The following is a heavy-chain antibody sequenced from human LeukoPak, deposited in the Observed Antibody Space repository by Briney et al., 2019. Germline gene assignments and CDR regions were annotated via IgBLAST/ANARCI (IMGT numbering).Heavy chain of an antibody. CDR3: AREGDNVHPPFDY. CDR2: IKPDGSVK. J-gene: IGHJ4*02. CDR1: GFTFNNYW. Sequence: PGGSLRLSCAASGFTFNNYWMSWVRQVPGKGLEWVAMIKPDGSVKYYVDSVKGRFTIPRDNTKNSLSLQMNTLTAKDTAVYYCAREGDNVHPPFDYSGQGILVTVSP. V-gene: IGHV3-7*03. D-gene: IGHD2-21*02.